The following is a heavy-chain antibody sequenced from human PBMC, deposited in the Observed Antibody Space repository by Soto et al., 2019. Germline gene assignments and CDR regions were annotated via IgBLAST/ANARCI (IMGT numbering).Heavy chain of an antibody. D-gene: IGHD2-15*01. J-gene: IGHJ4*02. CDR2: INHSGST. V-gene: IGHV4-34*01. CDR3: ARIPRILGYCSGGSCYSTLYYFDY. CDR1: GGSFSGYY. Sequence: SETLSLTCAVYGGSFSGYYWSWIRQPPGKGLEWIGEINHSGSTNYNPSLKSRVTISVDTSKNQFSLKLSSVTAADTAVYYCARIPRILGYCSGGSCYSTLYYFDYWGQGTLVTVSS.